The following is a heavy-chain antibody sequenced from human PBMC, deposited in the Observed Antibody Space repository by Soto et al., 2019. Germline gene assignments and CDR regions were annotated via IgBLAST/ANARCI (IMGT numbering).Heavy chain of an antibody. Sequence: HLQESGPGLVRPSETLSLSCSVSSGSVGSSRYYWSWIRQTPGKGLEWIASVFNSGSTYFNPSLKSRVTIPVATSKRQFSLRLQSVTATDTGVYYCAKGEPRRYVDYLGQGTLVTVSS. V-gene: IGHV4-61*01. CDR3: AKGEPRRYVDY. CDR1: SGSVGSSRYY. CDR2: VFNSGST. J-gene: IGHJ4*02. D-gene: IGHD3-16*01.